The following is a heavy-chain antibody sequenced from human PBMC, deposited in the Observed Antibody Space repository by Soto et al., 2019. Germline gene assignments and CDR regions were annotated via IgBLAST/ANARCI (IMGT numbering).Heavy chain of an antibody. CDR3: ARGDHPRAYRDYYDSSGYHDAFDI. J-gene: IGHJ3*02. CDR1: GGTFSSYA. V-gene: IGHV1-69*13. D-gene: IGHD3-22*01. Sequence: SVKVSCKASGGTFSSYAISWVRQAPGQGLEWMGGIIPIFGTANYAQKFQGRVTITADESTSTAYMELSSLRSEDTAVYYCARGDHPRAYRDYYDSSGYHDAFDIWGKGQWSPSPQ. CDR2: IIPIFGTA.